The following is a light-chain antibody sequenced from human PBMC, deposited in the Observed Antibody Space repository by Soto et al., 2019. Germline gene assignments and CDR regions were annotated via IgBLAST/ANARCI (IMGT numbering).Light chain of an antibody. CDR1: QTISDY. CDR3: QQCYSTLT. J-gene: IGKJ3*01. Sequence: DIQMTQSPSSLSACVGDIVTITCRTSQTISDYLNWYHHKPGKAPKLLISAASSLQSGVPSRFSGSGSGTDFTLTISSLQPEDFATYYCQQCYSTLTFGPGTKVDIK. CDR2: AAS. V-gene: IGKV1-39*01.